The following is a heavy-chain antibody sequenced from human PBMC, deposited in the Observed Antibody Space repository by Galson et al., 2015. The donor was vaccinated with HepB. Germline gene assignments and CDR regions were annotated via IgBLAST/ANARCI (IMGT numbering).Heavy chain of an antibody. CDR1: GFTFSSYS. J-gene: IGHJ6*02. CDR3: ARLYGSGSYPYYYGMDV. CDR2: ISSSSSYI. V-gene: IGHV3-21*01. Sequence: SLRLSCAASGFTFSSYSMNWVRQAPGKGLEWVSSISSSSSYIYYADSVKGRFTISRDNAKNSLYLQMNSLRAEDTAVYYCARLYGSGSYPYYYGMDVWGQGTTVTVSS. D-gene: IGHD3-10*01.